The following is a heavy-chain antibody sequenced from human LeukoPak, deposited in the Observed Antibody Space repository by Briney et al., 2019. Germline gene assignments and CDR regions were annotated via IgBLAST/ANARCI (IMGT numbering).Heavy chain of an antibody. D-gene: IGHD6-13*01. CDR3: TTRIAAAGPYNWFDP. V-gene: IGHV3-15*01. Sequence: PGGSLRLSCAASGFTFSIAWMSWVRQAPGKELEWVGRIKSKTDGGTTDYAAPVKGRFTISRDDSKNTLYLQMNSLKTEDTAVYYCTTRIAAAGPYNWFDPWGQGTLVTVSS. J-gene: IGHJ5*02. CDR1: GFTFSIAW. CDR2: IKSKTDGGTT.